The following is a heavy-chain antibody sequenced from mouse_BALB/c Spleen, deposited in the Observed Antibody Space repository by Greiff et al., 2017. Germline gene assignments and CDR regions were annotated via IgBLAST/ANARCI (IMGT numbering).Heavy chain of an antibody. CDR3: NPINWDYFDY. V-gene: IGHV14-4*02. CDR1: GFNIKDYY. J-gene: IGHJ2*01. Sequence: EVQRVESEAELVRSGASVKLSCTASGFNIKDYYMHWVKQRPEQGLEWIGWIDPENGDTEYAPKFQGKATMTADTSSNTAYLQLSSLTSEDTAVYYCNPINWDYFDYWGQGTTLTVSS. CDR2: IDPENGDT. D-gene: IGHD4-1*01.